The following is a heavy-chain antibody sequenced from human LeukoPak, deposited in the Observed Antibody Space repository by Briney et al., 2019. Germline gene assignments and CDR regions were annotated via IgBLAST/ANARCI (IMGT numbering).Heavy chain of an antibody. Sequence: GSLRLSCAASGSTFSGHLLHWVRQAPGKGLEWVGGTAYDGAEKYYADSVRGRFAISRDNSNSTVYLEMNSLGPEDAAVYYCAREGDRHFTFDYWGRGTLVTVSS. D-gene: IGHD2/OR15-2a*01. CDR2: TAYDGAEK. CDR3: AREGDRHFTFDY. V-gene: IGHV3-30*09. J-gene: IGHJ4*02. CDR1: GSTFSGHL.